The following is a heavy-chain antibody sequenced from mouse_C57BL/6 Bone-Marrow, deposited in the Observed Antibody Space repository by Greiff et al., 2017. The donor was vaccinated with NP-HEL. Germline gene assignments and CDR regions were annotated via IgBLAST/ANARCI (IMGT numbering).Heavy chain of an antibody. CDR1: GYTFTSYG. Sequence: LVESGAELARPGASVKLSCKASGYTFTSYGISWVKQRTGQGLEWIGEIYPRSGNTYYNEKFKGKATLTADKSSSTAYMGLRSLTSEDSAVYVCARDYGRGFYFDYWGKGTTLTVSS. V-gene: IGHV1-81*01. CDR3: ARDYGRGFYFDY. CDR2: IYPRSGNT. D-gene: IGHD1-1*01. J-gene: IGHJ2*01.